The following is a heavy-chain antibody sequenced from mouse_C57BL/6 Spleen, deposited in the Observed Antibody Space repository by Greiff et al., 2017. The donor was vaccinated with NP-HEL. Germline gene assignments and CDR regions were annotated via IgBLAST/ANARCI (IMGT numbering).Heavy chain of an antibody. J-gene: IGHJ2*01. D-gene: IGHD2-2*01. CDR2: ISDGGSYT. Sequence: DVMLVESGGGLVKPGGSLKLSCAASGFTFSSYAMSWVRQTPEKRLEWVATISDGGSYTYYPDNVKGRFTISRDNAKNNLYLQMSHLKSEDTAMYYCARAGGYDSYYFDYWGQGTTLTVSS. CDR3: ARAGGYDSYYFDY. V-gene: IGHV5-4*03. CDR1: GFTFSSYA.